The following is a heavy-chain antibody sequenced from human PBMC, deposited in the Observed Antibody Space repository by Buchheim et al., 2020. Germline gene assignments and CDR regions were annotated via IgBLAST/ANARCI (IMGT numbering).Heavy chain of an antibody. CDR3: AKSLTIAQGVMYY. D-gene: IGHD3-10*01. Sequence: EVQLLESGGGLVQPGGSLRLSCAASGFTFNNYAMSWVRQAPGRGLEWVSTISDAGGSTRYADSVKTRFTISRDNSRNTLFLQMNSLRAEYTAFYYCAKSLTIAQGVMYYCGQGTL. CDR1: GFTFNNYA. CDR2: ISDAGGST. V-gene: IGHV3-23*01. J-gene: IGHJ4*02.